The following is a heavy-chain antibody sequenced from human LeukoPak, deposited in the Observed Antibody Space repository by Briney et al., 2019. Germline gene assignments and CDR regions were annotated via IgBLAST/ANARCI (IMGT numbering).Heavy chain of an antibody. CDR2: INPNNGGT. CDR3: ARPMGSSWESDY. D-gene: IGHD6-13*01. J-gene: IGHJ4*02. Sequence: ASVKVSCKASGCAFIGYYIHWVRQAPGQGLEWMGRINPNNGGTNYAQKFQGRVTMSRDTSITTVYMEVSRLTSDDTAVYYCARPMGSSWESDYWGQGTLVTVSS. CDR1: GCAFIGYY. V-gene: IGHV1-2*06.